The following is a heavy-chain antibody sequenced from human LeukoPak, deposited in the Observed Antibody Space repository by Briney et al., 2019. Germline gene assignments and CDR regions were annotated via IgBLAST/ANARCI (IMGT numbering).Heavy chain of an antibody. CDR1: GGTFSGYY. V-gene: IGHV4-34*01. CDR3: ARLSVIVGAALEYYYYYMDV. J-gene: IGHJ6*03. D-gene: IGHD1-26*01. Sequence: SETLSLACAVYGGTFSGYYWSWIRQPPGKRLEWVGESNDSGGTNYNPSLKSRVTISADKSKNQVSLKLTSVTAADTAVYYCARLSVIVGAALEYYYYYMDVWGQGTTVTVSS. CDR2: SNDSGGT.